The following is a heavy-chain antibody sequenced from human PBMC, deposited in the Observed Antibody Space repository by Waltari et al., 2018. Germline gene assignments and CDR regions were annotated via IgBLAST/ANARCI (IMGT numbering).Heavy chain of an antibody. J-gene: IGHJ4*02. CDR2: ISGSGATP. V-gene: IGHV3-23*01. CDR1: AFSFTGYS. D-gene: IGHD3-16*02. CDR3: AKGSRGYTNYFFDY. Sequence: EVQLLESAGGLVQPGGALRLSCVACAFSFTGYSLSWVRQAPGEGLEWVASISGSGATPFYADSVKGRFTIVRDNSKDTVYLQMNSLRVDDSAVYYCAKGSRGYTNYFFDYWGQGALVTVSS.